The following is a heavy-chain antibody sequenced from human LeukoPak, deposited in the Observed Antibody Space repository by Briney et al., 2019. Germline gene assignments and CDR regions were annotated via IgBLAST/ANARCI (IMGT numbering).Heavy chain of an antibody. Sequence: SETLSLTCAVYGGSFSGYYWSWIRQPPGKGLEWIGEINHSGSTNYNPSLKSRVTISVDTSKNQFSLKLSSVTAADTAVYYCARGQWLVDDYFDYWGQGTLVAVSS. CDR3: ARGQWLVDDYFDY. CDR2: INHSGST. CDR1: GGSFSGYY. J-gene: IGHJ4*02. V-gene: IGHV4-34*01. D-gene: IGHD6-19*01.